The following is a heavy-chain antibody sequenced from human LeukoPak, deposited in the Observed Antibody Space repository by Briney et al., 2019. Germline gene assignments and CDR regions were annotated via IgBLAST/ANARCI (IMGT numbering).Heavy chain of an antibody. CDR1: GGSISSYY. J-gene: IGHJ4*02. Sequence: SETLSLTCTVSGGSISSYYWSWIRQPAGKGLEWIGRIYTSGSTNYNPSLKSRVTMSVDTSKNQFSLKLSSVTAADTAVYYCARLMVRGVMRVHFDYWGQGALVTVSS. CDR2: IYTSGST. D-gene: IGHD3-10*01. CDR3: ARLMVRGVMRVHFDY. V-gene: IGHV4-4*07.